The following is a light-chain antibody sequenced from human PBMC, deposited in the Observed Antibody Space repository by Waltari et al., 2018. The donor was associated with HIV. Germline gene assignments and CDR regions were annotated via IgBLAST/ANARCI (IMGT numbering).Light chain of an antibody. J-gene: IGLJ2*01. CDR1: SSDVGAYNF. CDR2: EDN. V-gene: IGLV2-8*01. CDR3: SSFAGTDGHVV. Sequence: QSALTQPPSASGSPEQSVTISCTGTSSDVGAYNFVSWYQQRPGQAPKLIICEDNKRPSGVPDRFSDAKSVNTASLTVSGLQAEDEAYYYCSSFAGTDGHVVFGGGTKLTVL.